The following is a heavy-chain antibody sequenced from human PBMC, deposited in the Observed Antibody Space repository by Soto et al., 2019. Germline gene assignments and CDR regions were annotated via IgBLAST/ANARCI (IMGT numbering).Heavy chain of an antibody. CDR1: GFTFSSAW. V-gene: IGHV3-15*01. Sequence: GGSLRLSCSASGFTFSSAWMSWVRQAPGKGLEWVGRIKNKYDGGTIDYAAPVEGRFTISREDSKNTLYLQMNSLKTEDTAVYYCAADDSNGPAKIDYWGQGTLVTVSS. J-gene: IGHJ4*02. D-gene: IGHD3-22*01. CDR3: AADDSNGPAKIDY. CDR2: IKNKYDGGTI.